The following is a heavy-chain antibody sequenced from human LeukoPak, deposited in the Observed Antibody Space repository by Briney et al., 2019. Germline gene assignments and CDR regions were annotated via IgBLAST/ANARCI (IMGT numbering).Heavy chain of an antibody. CDR3: ARHDYRDGYCSSTSCYGNWFDP. D-gene: IGHD2-2*01. CDR1: GGSISSYY. V-gene: IGHV4-59*08. J-gene: IGHJ5*02. CDR2: IYYSGST. Sequence: SETLSLTCTASGGSISSYYWSWIRQPPGKGLEWIGYIYYSGSTNYNPSLKSRVTISVDTSKNQFSLKLSSVTAADTAVYYCARHDYRDGYCSSTSCYGNWFDPWGQGTLVTVSS.